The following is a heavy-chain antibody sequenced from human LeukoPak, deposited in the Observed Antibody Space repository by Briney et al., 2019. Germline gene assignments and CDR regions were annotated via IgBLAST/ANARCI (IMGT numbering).Heavy chain of an antibody. CDR3: ASLYESYYYYGMDV. CDR1: GGSISSYY. V-gene: IGHV4-59*08. D-gene: IGHD3-16*01. CDR2: IYYSGST. J-gene: IGHJ6*02. Sequence: SETLSLTCTVSGGSISSYYWSWIRKPPGKGLDWIGYIYYSGSTNYNPSLKSRVTISVDTSKNQFSLKLSSVTAADTAVYYCASLYESYYYYGMDVWGQGTTVTVSS.